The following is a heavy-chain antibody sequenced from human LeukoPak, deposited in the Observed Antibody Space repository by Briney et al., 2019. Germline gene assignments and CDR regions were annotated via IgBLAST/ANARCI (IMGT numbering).Heavy chain of an antibody. CDR3: AKDTFYSNYFQPFDY. D-gene: IGHD4-11*01. V-gene: IGHV3-23*01. CDR1: GFTFSSYA. J-gene: IGHJ4*02. Sequence: QPGGSLRLSCAASGFTFSSYAMSWVRQAPGKGLEWVSAISGSGGSTYYADSVKGRFTISRDNSKNTLYLQMNSLRAEDTAVYSCAKDTFYSNYFQPFDYWGQGTLVTVSS. CDR2: ISGSGGST.